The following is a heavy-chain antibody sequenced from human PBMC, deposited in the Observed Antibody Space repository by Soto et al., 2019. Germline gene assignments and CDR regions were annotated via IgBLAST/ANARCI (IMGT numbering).Heavy chain of an antibody. Sequence: QVQLQQSGPGLVKPSQTLSLTCAISGASVSSNSAAWNWIRQSPSRGLEWLGSTYYRSKWYNDYAVSVESQITINTDTSKKQFSLQLNSVTPEPTAVYYCAIIRERTAVDGIDSWGQGTLVTVSS. D-gene: IGHD6-19*01. J-gene: IGHJ4*02. CDR2: TYYRSKWYN. CDR1: GASVSSNSAA. V-gene: IGHV6-1*01. CDR3: AIIRERTAVDGIDS.